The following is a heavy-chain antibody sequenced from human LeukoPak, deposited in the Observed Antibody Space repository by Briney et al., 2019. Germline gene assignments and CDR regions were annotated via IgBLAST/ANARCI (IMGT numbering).Heavy chain of an antibody. J-gene: IGHJ4*02. CDR3: ARLMDYTYFDY. Sequence: SGTLSLTCSVSGGSVSSYYWSWIRQSPGKGLEWIGYIHNSGRTNYNPSLKSRVTGFVDTSKNQVSLRLSSVTAADTAVYYCARLMDYTYFDYWGQGTLVTVSS. CDR2: IHNSGRT. CDR1: GGSVSSYY. D-gene: IGHD4-11*01. V-gene: IGHV4-4*08.